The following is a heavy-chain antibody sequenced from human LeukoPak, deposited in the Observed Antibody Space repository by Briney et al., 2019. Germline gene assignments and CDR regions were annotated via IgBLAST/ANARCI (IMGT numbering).Heavy chain of an antibody. J-gene: IGHJ4*02. V-gene: IGHV1-18*04. CDR1: GYTFTGYY. CDR3: ARSDYYDSSLDY. D-gene: IGHD3-22*01. CDR2: ISAYNGNT. Sequence: ASVKVSCKASGYTFTGYYMHWVRQAPGQGLEWMGWISAYNGNTNYAQKLQGRVTMTTDTSTSTAYMELRSLRSDDTAVYYCARSDYYDSSLDYWGQGTLVTVSS.